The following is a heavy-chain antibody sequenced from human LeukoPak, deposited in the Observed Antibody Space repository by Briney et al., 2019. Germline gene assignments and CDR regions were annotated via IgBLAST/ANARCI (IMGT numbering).Heavy chain of an antibody. Sequence: GESLKISCNGSGYSFTSYWIGWVRQMPGKGLEWMGIIYPGDSDTRYSPSFQGQVTISADKSISTAYLQWSSLKASDTAMYYCAVDDSSGYYYDAFDIWGQGTMVTVSS. CDR2: IYPGDSDT. CDR3: AVDDSSGYYYDAFDI. D-gene: IGHD3-22*01. CDR1: GYSFTSYW. J-gene: IGHJ3*02. V-gene: IGHV5-51*01.